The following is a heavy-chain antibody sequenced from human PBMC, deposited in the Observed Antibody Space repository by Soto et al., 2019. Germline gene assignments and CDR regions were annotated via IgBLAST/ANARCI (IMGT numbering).Heavy chain of an antibody. CDR1: GYTFTSYG. CDR2: INAANGDT. J-gene: IGHJ5*02. Sequence: ASVKVSCKASGYTFTSYGIHWVRRAPGQRLEWIGWINAANGDTKYSPKFQGRVTITRDTSASTAYMELSSLRSEDTAVYYCVRRHVSATGIDWFDPWGQGTLVTVSS. D-gene: IGHD6-13*01. V-gene: IGHV1-3*01. CDR3: VRRHVSATGIDWFDP.